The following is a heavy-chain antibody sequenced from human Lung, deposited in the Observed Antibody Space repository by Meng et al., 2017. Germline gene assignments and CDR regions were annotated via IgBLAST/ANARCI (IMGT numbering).Heavy chain of an antibody. CDR3: ARSQQWLDS. Sequence: QVHLQQSGPGLVKPSQTLSLTCAIAGDSDSSNSAAWNWSRQSPSRGLEWLGRTYYRSKWYNGYAVSVRSRITSNPDTSKNQFSLQLNSVTPEDTAVYYCARSQQWLDSWGQGTLVTVSS. J-gene: IGHJ4*02. CDR1: GDSDSSNSAA. CDR2: TYYRSKWYN. D-gene: IGHD6-19*01. V-gene: IGHV6-1*01.